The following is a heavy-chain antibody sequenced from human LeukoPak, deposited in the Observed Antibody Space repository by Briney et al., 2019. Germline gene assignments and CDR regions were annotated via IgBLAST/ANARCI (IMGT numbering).Heavy chain of an antibody. Sequence: SETLSLTCTVSGVSISSYYWSWIRQPPGQGLGWFGYIYYSGSTNYNPSLKSRVTISVDTSKNQFSLKLSSVTAADTAVYYCARGNDYVWGSYPFDYWGQGTLVTVSS. D-gene: IGHD3-16*01. V-gene: IGHV4-59*01. J-gene: IGHJ4*02. CDR1: GVSISSYY. CDR2: IYYSGST. CDR3: ARGNDYVWGSYPFDY.